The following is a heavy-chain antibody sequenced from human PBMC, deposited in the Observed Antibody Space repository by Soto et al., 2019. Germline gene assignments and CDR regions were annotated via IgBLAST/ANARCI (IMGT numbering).Heavy chain of an antibody. V-gene: IGHV1-69*13. CDR2: IIPIFGTA. Sequence: SVKVSCKASGGTFSSYAISWVRQAPGQGLEWMGGIIPIFGTANYAQKFQGRVTITADESTSTAYMELSSLRSEDTAVYYCASPRRSPYYYDSSGYYYIRPLDYWGQGTLVTVS. J-gene: IGHJ4*02. CDR3: ASPRRSPYYYDSSGYYYIRPLDY. CDR1: GGTFSSYA. D-gene: IGHD3-22*01.